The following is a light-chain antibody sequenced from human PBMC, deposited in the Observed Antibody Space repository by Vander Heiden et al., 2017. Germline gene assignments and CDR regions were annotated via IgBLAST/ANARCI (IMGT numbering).Light chain of an antibody. Sequence: QSVLTQPPSASGTPGQRVTISCSGSSSNIGPNYVYWYQLVPGTAPKLLIYTNNQRPSGVPDRFSGSKSGTSASLAISGLRSEDEADYYCAAWDDSLTGRVFGGGTKLTVL. CDR2: TNN. CDR3: AAWDDSLTGRV. CDR1: SSNIGPNY. J-gene: IGLJ3*02. V-gene: IGLV1-47*02.